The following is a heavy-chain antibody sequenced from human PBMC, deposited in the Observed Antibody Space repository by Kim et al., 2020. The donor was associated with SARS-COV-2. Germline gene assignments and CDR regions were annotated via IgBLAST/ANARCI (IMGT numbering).Heavy chain of an antibody. V-gene: IGHV3-23*01. CDR2: ISGSGGVP. Sequence: GGSLRLSCAASGFSFSNYAMSWVRQAPGKGLEWVSGISGSGGVPYYGESLAGRFTISRDNSKNALYLQMNSLRAEDTAKYYCAKEGVAQGGARGWPLLGDYGGQGTLVTVS. CDR1: GFSFSNYA. CDR3: AKEGVAQGGARGWPLLGDY. D-gene: IGHD6-19*01. J-gene: IGHJ4*02.